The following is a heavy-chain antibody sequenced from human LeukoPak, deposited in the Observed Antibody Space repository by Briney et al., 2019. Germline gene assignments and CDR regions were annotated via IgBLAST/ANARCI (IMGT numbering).Heavy chain of an antibody. CDR1: GGSISSGGYY. V-gene: IGHV4-31*03. CDR3: ARGVGRTGDRIKTLFDY. CDR2: IHDSGGT. D-gene: IGHD7-27*01. J-gene: IGHJ4*02. Sequence: PSETLSLTCTVSGGSISSGGYYWTWIRQHPGKGLEWIGYIHDSGGTNYNPSLKSRAIISVDTSKNQFSLNLSSVTAADTAVYYCARGVGRTGDRIKTLFDYWGQGTLVPVSS.